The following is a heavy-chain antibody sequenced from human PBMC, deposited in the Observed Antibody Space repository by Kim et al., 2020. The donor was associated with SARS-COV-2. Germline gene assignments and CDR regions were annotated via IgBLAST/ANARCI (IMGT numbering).Heavy chain of an antibody. V-gene: IGHV4-39*07. D-gene: IGHD3-10*01. J-gene: IGHJ4*02. CDR3: ARSIIYYFDY. CDR1: GGSISSSSYY. CDR2: IYYSGST. Sequence: SETLSLTCTVSGGSISSSSYYWGWIRQPPGKGLEWIGSIYYSGSTYYNPSLKSRVTISVDTSKNQFSLKLSSVTAADTAVYYCARSIIYYFDYWGQGTLVTVSS.